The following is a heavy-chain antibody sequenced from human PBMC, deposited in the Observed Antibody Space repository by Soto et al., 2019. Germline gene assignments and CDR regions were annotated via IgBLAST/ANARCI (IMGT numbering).Heavy chain of an antibody. Sequence: PGGPIRVPLAASGLTFIDHAIRWIRKTTGKGLEWGSAISGSGGSTYEADSVKGRFTISRDHSKHTLYLQMHSLRAEDTAVYYCARRGAVVASLYSPHLGHGTLVPGSS. CDR1: GLTFIDHA. J-gene: IGHJ1*01. D-gene: IGHD6-19*01. V-gene: IGHV3-23*01. CDR3: ARRGAVVASLYSPH. CDR2: ISGSGGST.